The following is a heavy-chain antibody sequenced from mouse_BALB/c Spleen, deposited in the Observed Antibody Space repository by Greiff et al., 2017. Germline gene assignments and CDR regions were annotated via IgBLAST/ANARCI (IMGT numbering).Heavy chain of an antibody. D-gene: IGHD3-2*01. J-gene: IGHJ3*01. CDR1: GYTFTDHA. V-gene: IGHV1S53*02. CDR2: ISPGNGDI. CDR3: TDSSGPAWFAY. Sequence: QVQQQQSDAELVKPGASVKISCKASGYTFTDHAIHWVKQKPEQGLEWIGYISPGNGDIKYNEKFKGKATLTADKSSSTAYMQLNSLTSEDSAVYVCTDSSGPAWFAYWGQGTLVTVSA.